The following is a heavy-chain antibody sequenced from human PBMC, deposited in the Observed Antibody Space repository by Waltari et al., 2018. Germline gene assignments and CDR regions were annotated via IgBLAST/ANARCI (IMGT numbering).Heavy chain of an antibody. D-gene: IGHD3-16*02. J-gene: IGHJ4*02. V-gene: IGHV3-23*04. CDR3: AKDSYRMVTLTYGSYFDY. CDR2: ISGSGGST. CDR1: GFTFSSYA. Sequence: EVQLVESGGGLVQPGGSLRLSCAASGFTFSSYAMSWVRQAPGKGLEWVSAISGSGGSTYYADSVKGRFTIPRDNSKNTLYLQMNSLRAEDTAVYYCAKDSYRMVTLTYGSYFDYWGQGTLVTVSS.